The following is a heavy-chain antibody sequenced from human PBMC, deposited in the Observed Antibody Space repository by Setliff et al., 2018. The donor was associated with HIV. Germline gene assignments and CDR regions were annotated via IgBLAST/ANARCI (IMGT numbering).Heavy chain of an antibody. CDR1: GYSFSGYA. CDR3: AREGGNYFGSGTQGFDY. D-gene: IGHD3-10*01. V-gene: IGHV1-3*01. CDR2: INGGNGDT. Sequence: ASVKVSCKAAGYSFSGYALHWVRQAPGQRLERMGRINGGNGDTVYSQKLWGRVTITRDRTATTVYMELSNLRSEDTAVYYCAREGGNYFGSGTQGFDYWGQGTLVTVSS. J-gene: IGHJ4*02.